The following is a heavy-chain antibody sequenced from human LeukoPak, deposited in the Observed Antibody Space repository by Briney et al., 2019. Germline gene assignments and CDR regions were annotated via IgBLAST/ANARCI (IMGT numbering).Heavy chain of an antibody. D-gene: IGHD3-10*01. V-gene: IGHV4-38-2*02. CDR3: AREEAVLWFGERLKTKPFDY. CDR2: IYHSGST. J-gene: IGHJ4*02. Sequence: SETLSLTCTVSGYSISSGYYWGWIRQPPGKGLEWIGSIYHSGSTYYNPSLKSRVTISVDTSKNQFSLKLSSVTAADTAVYYCAREEAVLWFGERLKTKPFDYWGQGTLVTVSS. CDR1: GYSISSGYY.